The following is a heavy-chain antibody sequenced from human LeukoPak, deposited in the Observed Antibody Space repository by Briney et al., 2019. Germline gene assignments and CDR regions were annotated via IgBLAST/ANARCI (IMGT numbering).Heavy chain of an antibody. V-gene: IGHV3-7*01. CDR1: GFTFSSYW. J-gene: IGHJ4*02. CDR2: IKQGGSEK. D-gene: IGHD5-12*01. Sequence: GGSLRLSCAASGFTFSSYWMSWVRQAPGKGLEWVANIKQGGSEKYYVDSVKGRFTISRDNAKNSLYLQMNSLRGEDTAVYYCARDTLGEGDDSDYAVYYFDYWGQGTLVTVSS. CDR3: ARDTLGEGDDSDYAVYYFDY.